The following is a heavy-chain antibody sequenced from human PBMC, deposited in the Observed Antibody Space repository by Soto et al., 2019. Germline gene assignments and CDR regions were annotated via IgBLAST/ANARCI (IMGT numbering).Heavy chain of an antibody. Sequence: QVQLERSGAEVKKPGASVKVSCKASGYTFTSFHMHWVRQAPGQGLEWLGVISPTTNRATYSQNFQGRVTMTRDTSTSTVYMELNSLRSEDTAVDYCAREALHYYNGMDVWGQGTPVTLSS. V-gene: IGHV1-46*01. J-gene: IGHJ6*01. CDR2: ISPTTNRA. CDR1: GYTFTSFH. CDR3: AREALHYYNGMDV.